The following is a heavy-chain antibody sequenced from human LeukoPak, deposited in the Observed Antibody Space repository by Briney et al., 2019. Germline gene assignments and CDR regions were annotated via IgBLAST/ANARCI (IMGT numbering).Heavy chain of an antibody. CDR1: GFTFTSYG. CDR3: AKTSGSHGVMDV. J-gene: IGHJ6*04. Sequence: QPGGSLRLSCAAPGFTFTSYGLHWVRQAPGKGLEWVALIWYDGSNKYYADSVKGRFTISRDNSKNTLYLQMNSLRAEDTAVYYRAKTSGSHGVMDVWGKGTTVTVSS. V-gene: IGHV3-33*06. CDR2: IWYDGSNK. D-gene: IGHD1-26*01.